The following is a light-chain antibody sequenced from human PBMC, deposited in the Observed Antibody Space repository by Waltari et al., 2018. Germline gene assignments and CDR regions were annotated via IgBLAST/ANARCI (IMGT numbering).Light chain of an antibody. CDR2: EVS. V-gene: IGLV2-23*02. Sequence: QSALTQPASVSGSPGQSITISCSGTSRDVGSYNLVPCYQHHPGKAPKLIIFEVSKRPSGVSNRFSASKSGNTASLTVSGLQAEDEADYYCCSYGSSSSWVFGGGTKLTVL. J-gene: IGLJ3*02. CDR3: CSYGSSSSWV. CDR1: SRDVGSYNL.